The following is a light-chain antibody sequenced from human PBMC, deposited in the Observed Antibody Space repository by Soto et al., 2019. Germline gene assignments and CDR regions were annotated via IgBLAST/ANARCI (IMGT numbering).Light chain of an antibody. J-gene: IGLJ2*01. CDR2: EVN. Sequence: QSALTQPPSASGSPGQSVTISCTGTSSDLGDYDYVSWYQQRPGKAPKVMIYEVNKRPSGVPDRFSGSKSGNTASLTVTGLPAEDEADYYCSSYAGSNNLIFGGGTKLTVL. CDR1: SSDLGDYDY. V-gene: IGLV2-8*01. CDR3: SSYAGSNNLI.